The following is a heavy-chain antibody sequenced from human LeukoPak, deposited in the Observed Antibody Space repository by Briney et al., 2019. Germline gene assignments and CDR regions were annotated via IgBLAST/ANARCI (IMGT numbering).Heavy chain of an antibody. CDR3: SRYISTGWSIKYFFDF. CDR2: ISYVGITE. V-gene: IGHV3-30*04. CDR1: GFAFSSYA. J-gene: IGHJ4*02. Sequence: GGSLRLSCAASGFAFSSYAMHWVRQAPGKGLEWVAFISYVGITEDYSDSVKGRFTISRDNFKNTLFLQMNGLRAADTAVYYCSRYISTGWSIKYFFDFWGKGTLVTVSS. D-gene: IGHD6-19*01.